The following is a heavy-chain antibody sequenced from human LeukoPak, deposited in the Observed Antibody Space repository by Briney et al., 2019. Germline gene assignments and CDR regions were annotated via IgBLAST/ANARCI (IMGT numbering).Heavy chain of an antibody. J-gene: IGHJ6*03. CDR1: GYTFTRYD. CDR2: MHPNRGHT. CDR3: ASRVHSSSWYAYYYYYMDV. Sequence: GAVQVSCKACGYTFTRYDIHWVGQATGQGLEWMGWMHPNRGHTGQPPKFQGRDTMTRNTSLTTAYMALSSLRSEDTAVYYCASRVHSSSWYAYYYYYMDVWGKGTTGTVSS. D-gene: IGHD6-13*01. V-gene: IGHV1-8*01.